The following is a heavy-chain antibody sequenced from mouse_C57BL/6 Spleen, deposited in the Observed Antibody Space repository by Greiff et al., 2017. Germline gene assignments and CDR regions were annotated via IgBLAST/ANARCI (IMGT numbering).Heavy chain of an antibody. J-gene: IGHJ1*03. V-gene: IGHV8-12*01. CDR1: GFSLSTSGMG. Sequence: QVTLKESGPGILQSSQTLSLTCSFSGFSLSTSGMGVSWIRQPSGKGLEWLAPIYWDDDKRYNPSLKRRLTISKDTSRNQVFLKITSVDTADTATYYCARCYYGSSYGWYFDVWGTGTTVTVSS. CDR2: IYWDDDK. D-gene: IGHD1-1*01. CDR3: ARCYYGSSYGWYFDV.